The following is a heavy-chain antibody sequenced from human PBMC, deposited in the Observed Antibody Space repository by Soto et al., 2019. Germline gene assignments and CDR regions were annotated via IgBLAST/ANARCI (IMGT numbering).Heavy chain of an antibody. CDR1: GFTFSSYW. V-gene: IGHV3-74*01. CDR2: IKGDGTNT. Sequence: EVQLVESGGGLVQFGGSVRLSCAASGFTFSSYWMHWVRQVPGKGLVWVSRIKGDGTNTGYADSVKGRFTISRDNVKNTLYLQMNSLRAEDTAVYYCARGLSGYYGFDYWGQETLVTVSS. CDR3: ARGLSGYYGFDY. J-gene: IGHJ4*02. D-gene: IGHD5-12*01.